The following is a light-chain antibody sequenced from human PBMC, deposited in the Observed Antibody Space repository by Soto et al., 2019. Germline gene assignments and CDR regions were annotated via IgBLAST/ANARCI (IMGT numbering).Light chain of an antibody. CDR1: SSDVGGYHY. CDR2: EVS. J-gene: IGLJ2*01. Sequence: QSALTQPPSASGSPGQSVTISCTGTSSDVGGYHYVSWYQQYPGKAPKLIIFEVSKRPSGVPDRFSGSKSGNTASLTVSGLQAEDEADYYCSSYAGNNKLVFGGGTKLTVL. V-gene: IGLV2-8*01. CDR3: SSYAGNNKLV.